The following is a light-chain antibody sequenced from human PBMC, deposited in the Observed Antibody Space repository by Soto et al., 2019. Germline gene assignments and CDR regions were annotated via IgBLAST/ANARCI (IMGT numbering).Light chain of an antibody. CDR1: QDIRNE. Sequence: AIQVTQSPSSLSASVGDRVTITCRASQDIRNELSWYQQKPGKAPKFLIFAASNLQSGVPSRFSGSGSGTEFTLTISSLQPEDFATYFCLQDDDYPFTFGGGTKVEIK. V-gene: IGKV1-6*01. J-gene: IGKJ4*01. CDR2: AAS. CDR3: LQDDDYPFT.